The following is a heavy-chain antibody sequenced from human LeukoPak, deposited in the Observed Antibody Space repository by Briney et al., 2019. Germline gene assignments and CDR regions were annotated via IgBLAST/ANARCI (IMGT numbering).Heavy chain of an antibody. D-gene: IGHD2-2*01. V-gene: IGHV1-18*04. J-gene: IGHJ4*02. Sequence: ASVKVSCKASGYTFTGYYMHWVRQAPGQGLEWMGWISAYNGNTNYAQKLQGRATMTTDTSTSTAYMELRSLRSDDTAVYYCARDHQYCSSTSCYLNSWGQGTLVTVSS. CDR3: ARDHQYCSSTSCYLNS. CDR2: ISAYNGNT. CDR1: GYTFTGYY.